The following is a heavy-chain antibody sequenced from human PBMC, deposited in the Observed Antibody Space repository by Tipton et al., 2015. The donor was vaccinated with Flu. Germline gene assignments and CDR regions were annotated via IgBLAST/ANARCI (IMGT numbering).Heavy chain of an antibody. V-gene: IGHV4-38-2*01. Sequence: TLSLTCSVSGDAVRSGYLWAWIRQPPGRGLEWIGNIFRTGSPYRTPSLKGRVAISVDTSKKQFSLQLTSVTAADTAVYFCARRDFSNYVSEPKCWLDVWGRGSLVTVSS. D-gene: IGHD4-11*01. J-gene: IGHJ4*02. CDR2: IFRTGSP. CDR1: GDAVRSGYL. CDR3: ARRDFSNYVSEPKCWLDV.